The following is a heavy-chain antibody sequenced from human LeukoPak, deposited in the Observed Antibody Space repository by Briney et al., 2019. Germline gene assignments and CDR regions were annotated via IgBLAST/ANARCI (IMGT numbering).Heavy chain of an antibody. V-gene: IGHV1-46*01. J-gene: IGHJ5*02. CDR3: ARDGGPSVAENWFDP. CDR2: INPSGGST. CDR1: GYTLTELA. Sequence: ASVKVSCKVSGYTLTELAMHWVRQAPGQGLEWMGIINPSGGSTSYAQKFQGRVTMTRDTSTSTVYMELSSLRSEDTAVYYCARDGGPSVAENWFDPWGQGTLVTVSS. D-gene: IGHD6-19*01.